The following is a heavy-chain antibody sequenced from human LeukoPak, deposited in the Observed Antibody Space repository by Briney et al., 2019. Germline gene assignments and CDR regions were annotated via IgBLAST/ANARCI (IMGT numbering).Heavy chain of an antibody. CDR3: ARLLSGSYPHFYYFDY. D-gene: IGHD1-26*01. CDR2: IYPGDSDT. CDR1: GYSFTSYW. J-gene: IGHJ4*02. Sequence: GESLKISCKSSGYSFTSYWIGWVRQMPGKGLEWMGIIYPGDSDTRYSPSFQGQVTISADKPISTAYLQWSSLKASDTAMYYCARLLSGSYPHFYYFDYWGQGTLVTVSS. V-gene: IGHV5-51*01.